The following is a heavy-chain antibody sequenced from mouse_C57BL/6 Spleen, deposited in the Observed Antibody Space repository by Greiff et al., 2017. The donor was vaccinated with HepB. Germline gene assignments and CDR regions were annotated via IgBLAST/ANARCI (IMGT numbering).Heavy chain of an antibody. CDR1: GYSITSGYY. V-gene: IGHV3-6*01. CDR2: ISYDGSN. D-gene: IGHD2-1*01. CDR3: ARDRDYGNFAWFAY. J-gene: IGHJ3*01. Sequence: ESGPGLVKPSQSLSLTCSVTGYSITSGYYWNWIRQFPGNKLEWMGYISYDGSNNYNPSLKNRISITRDTSKNQFFLKLNSVTTEDTATYYCARDRDYGNFAWFAYWGQGTLVTVSA.